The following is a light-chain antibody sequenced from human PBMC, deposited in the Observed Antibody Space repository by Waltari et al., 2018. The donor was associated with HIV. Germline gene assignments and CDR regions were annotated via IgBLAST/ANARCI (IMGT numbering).Light chain of an antibody. CDR1: QNIRTW. Sequence: DIQLTQSPSTLSASVGDRITITCRASQNIRTWLAWYQQKPGKAPKVLIYKASTLESGVPSRFSASGSGTDFTLTISSLQPDDSATYYCQQYNSYSQYSFGQGTKLEIK. V-gene: IGKV1-5*03. CDR3: QQYNSYSQYS. CDR2: KAS. J-gene: IGKJ2*03.